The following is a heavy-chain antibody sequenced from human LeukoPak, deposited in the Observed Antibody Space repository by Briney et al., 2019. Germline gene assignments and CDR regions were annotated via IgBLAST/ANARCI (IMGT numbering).Heavy chain of an antibody. CDR3: ARDAYGDYYFDY. CDR1: GFTFSRHS. CDR2: IWYDGSNK. V-gene: IGHV3-33*01. J-gene: IGHJ4*02. D-gene: IGHD4-17*01. Sequence: GGSLRLSCAASGFTFSRHSMHWVRQAPGKGLEWVAVIWYDGSNKYYADSVKGRFTISRDSSKNTLYLQMDSLRAEDTAVYYCARDAYGDYYFDYWGQGTLVTVSS.